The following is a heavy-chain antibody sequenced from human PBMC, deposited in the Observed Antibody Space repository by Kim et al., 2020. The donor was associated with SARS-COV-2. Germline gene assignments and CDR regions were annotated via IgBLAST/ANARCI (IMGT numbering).Heavy chain of an antibody. Sequence: ASVKVSCKASGYTFTSYAMHWVRQAPGQSLEWMGWISTANGNTKYSQSFQGRVTITRDTSASTAYMELSSLRSEDTTVYYCARGQLLHNMDVWGQGTTVTVSS. V-gene: IGHV1-3*04. CDR3: ARGQLLHNMDV. CDR2: ISTANGNT. J-gene: IGHJ6*02. D-gene: IGHD1-7*01. CDR1: GYTFTSYA.